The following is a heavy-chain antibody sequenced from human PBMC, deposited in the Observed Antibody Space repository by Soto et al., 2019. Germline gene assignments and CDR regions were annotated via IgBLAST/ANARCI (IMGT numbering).Heavy chain of an antibody. CDR3: ARTIAASGIGGFDY. CDR1: GGSISSGGYS. CDR2: IYHGGSA. J-gene: IGHJ4*02. Sequence: QLQLQESASGLVKPSQTLSVTCAVSGGSISSGGYSWNWIRQPPGKGLEWIGYIYHGGSAYYHPSLESRVTISVDRSKNQCSLTLTSVTAAGTAVYYCARTIAASGIGGFDYWGQGTLVTVSS. D-gene: IGHD6-13*01. V-gene: IGHV4-30-2*01.